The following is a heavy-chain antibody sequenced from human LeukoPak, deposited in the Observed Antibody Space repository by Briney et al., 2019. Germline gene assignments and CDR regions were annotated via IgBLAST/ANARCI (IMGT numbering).Heavy chain of an antibody. CDR1: GYTFIGNY. Sequence: ASVKISCKPSGYTFIGNYIYWVRQAPGQGLEWTGMIDPKTGGTTYAQKFQGRLTVTSDTSTSTVYMELNNLRSEDTAVYYCARLSGDFHDRSRSSFWHGHLDYWGQGVLVTVSS. V-gene: IGHV1-46*01. J-gene: IGHJ4*02. CDR3: ARLSGDFHDRSRSSFWHGHLDY. D-gene: IGHD3-22*01. CDR2: IDPKTGGT.